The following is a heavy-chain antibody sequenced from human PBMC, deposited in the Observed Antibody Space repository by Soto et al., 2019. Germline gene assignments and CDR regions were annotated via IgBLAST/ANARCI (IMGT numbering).Heavy chain of an antibody. CDR1: GGSISSSNW. CDR3: ARDRGRALRYYYGMDV. D-gene: IGHD3-10*01. J-gene: IGHJ6*02. CDR2: IYHSGST. V-gene: IGHV4-4*02. Sequence: SETLSLTCAVSGGSISSSNWWSWVRQPPGKGLEWIGEIYHSGSTNYNPSLKSRVTISVDKSKNQFSLKLSSVTAADTAVYYCARDRGRALRYYYGMDVWGQGTTVTVSS.